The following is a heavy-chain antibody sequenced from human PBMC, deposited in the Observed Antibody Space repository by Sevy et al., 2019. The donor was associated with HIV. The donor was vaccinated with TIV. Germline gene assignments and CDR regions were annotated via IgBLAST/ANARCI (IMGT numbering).Heavy chain of an antibody. Sequence: GGSLRLSCAASGFTFDDYTMHWVRQAPGKGLEWVSLISWDGDTISYADSVKGRFTISRDSSKNSLYLQMNSLRAEDTAFYYCAKGAGVKAILFHIDSWGQGTLVTVSS. D-gene: IGHD6-19*01. CDR1: GFTFDDYT. J-gene: IGHJ4*02. CDR3: AKGAGVKAILFHIDS. CDR2: ISWDGDTI. V-gene: IGHV3-43*01.